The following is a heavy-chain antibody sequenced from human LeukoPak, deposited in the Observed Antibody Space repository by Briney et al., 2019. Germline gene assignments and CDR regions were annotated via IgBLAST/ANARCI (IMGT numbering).Heavy chain of an antibody. CDR2: MNPNSGNT. CDR1: GYTFTSYD. Sequence: ASVKVSCKASGYTFTSYDINWVRQATGQGLEWMGWMNPNSGNTSYAQKLQGRVTMTTDTSTSTAYMELRSLRSDDTAVYYCARGLGATYYDILTGYPLIYWGQGTLVTVSS. D-gene: IGHD3-9*01. V-gene: IGHV1-8*01. J-gene: IGHJ4*02. CDR3: ARGLGATYYDILTGYPLIY.